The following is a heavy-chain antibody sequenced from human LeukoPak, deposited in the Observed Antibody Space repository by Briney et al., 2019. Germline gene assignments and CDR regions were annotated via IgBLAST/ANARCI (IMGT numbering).Heavy chain of an antibody. D-gene: IGHD3-10*01. CDR3: ARDGANKVRGVHYYYMDV. CDR2: INPNSGGT. CDR1: GYTFTGYY. J-gene: IGHJ6*03. Sequence: ASVKVSCKASGYTFTGYYMHWVRQAPGQGVEWVGRINPNSGGTNYAQKFQGRVTMTRDTSIGTAYMELSSLRSDDTAVYYCARDGANKVRGVHYYYMDVWGKGTTVTVS. V-gene: IGHV1-2*06.